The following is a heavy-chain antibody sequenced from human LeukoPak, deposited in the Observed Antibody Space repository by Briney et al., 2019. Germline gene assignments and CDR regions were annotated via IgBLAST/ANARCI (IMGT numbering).Heavy chain of an antibody. J-gene: IGHJ4*02. Sequence: GGSLRLSCAASGFTVSSNYMSWVRQAPGKGLEWVSIIYSGGSTYFADSVKGRFTISRDNSKNTLYLQMNSLRAEDTAVYYCARTMVQGVIITSYFDYWGQGTLVTVSS. D-gene: IGHD3-10*01. CDR2: IYSGGST. CDR1: GFTVSSNY. CDR3: ARTMVQGVIITSYFDY. V-gene: IGHV3-53*01.